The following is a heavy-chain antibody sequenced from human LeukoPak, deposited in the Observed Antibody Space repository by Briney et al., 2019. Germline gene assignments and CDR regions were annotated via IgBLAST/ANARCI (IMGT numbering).Heavy chain of an antibody. Sequence: KTSETLSLTCAVYGGSFSGYYWSWIRQPPGKGLEWIGEINHSGSTNYNPSLTSRVTISVDTSKNQFSLKLSSVTAADPAVYYCARIGDPDYGGPEAFDIWGQGTMVTVSS. CDR2: INHSGST. V-gene: IGHV4-34*01. CDR3: ARIGDPDYGGPEAFDI. D-gene: IGHD4-23*01. CDR1: GGSFSGYY. J-gene: IGHJ3*02.